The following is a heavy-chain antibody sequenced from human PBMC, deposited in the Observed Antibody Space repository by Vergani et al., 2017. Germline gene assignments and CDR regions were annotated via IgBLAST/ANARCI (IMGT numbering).Heavy chain of an antibody. CDR3: AKANPRNSGYEYLYYYHAMDV. V-gene: IGHV3-23*01. CDR1: GFTFNHYA. D-gene: IGHD5-12*01. J-gene: IGHJ6*02. CDR2: ISGSGGST. Sequence: EVQLLESGGDLVPPGGSLRLSCAASGFTFNHYAMNWVRQAPGKGLEWVSGISGSGGSTYYAGSVKGRFTISRDSSKNTLYLQINSLSAGDTAVYYCAKANPRNSGYEYLYYYHAMDVWGQGTTVTVSS.